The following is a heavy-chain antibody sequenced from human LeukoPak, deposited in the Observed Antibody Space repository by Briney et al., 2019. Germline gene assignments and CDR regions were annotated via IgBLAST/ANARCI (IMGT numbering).Heavy chain of an antibody. V-gene: IGHV4-59*11. CDR1: GGSISSHY. D-gene: IGHD6-13*01. J-gene: IGHJ5*02. Sequence: SEPLSLTCTVSGGSISSHYWRWIRQPPGKGLEWIGYIYYSGSTNYNPSLKSRVTISVDTSKNQFSLKLSSVTAADTAVYYCARKAMVAGAFDPWGQGTLVTVSS. CDR3: ARKAMVAGAFDP. CDR2: IYYSGST.